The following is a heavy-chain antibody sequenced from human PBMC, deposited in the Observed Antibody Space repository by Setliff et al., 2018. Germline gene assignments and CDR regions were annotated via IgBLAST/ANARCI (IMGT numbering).Heavy chain of an antibody. CDR2: ISAYNGNT. CDR3: ARGAYDSYYFDY. D-gene: IGHD3-16*01. CDR1: GYTLTELS. Sequence: ASVKVSCKVSGYTLTELSRHWVRQAPGQGLEWMGWISAYNGNTNYAQKLQGRVTMTTDTSTSTAYMELRSLRSDDTAVYYCARGAYDSYYFDYWGQGTLVTSPQ. V-gene: IGHV1-18*01. J-gene: IGHJ4*02.